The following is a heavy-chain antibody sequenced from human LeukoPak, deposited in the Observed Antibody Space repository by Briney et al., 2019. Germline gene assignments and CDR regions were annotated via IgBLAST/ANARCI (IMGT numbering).Heavy chain of an antibody. V-gene: IGHV3-30-3*01. J-gene: IGHJ5*02. CDR3: ASDPPQGLVWFDP. D-gene: IGHD6-19*01. CDR1: GFTFSSYA. CDR2: ISYDGSNK. Sequence: GRSLRLSRAASGFTFSSYAMHWVRQAPGKGLEWVAVISYDGSNKYYADSVKGRFTISRDNSKNTLYLQMNSLRAEDTAVYYCASDPPQGLVWFDPWGQGTLVTVSS.